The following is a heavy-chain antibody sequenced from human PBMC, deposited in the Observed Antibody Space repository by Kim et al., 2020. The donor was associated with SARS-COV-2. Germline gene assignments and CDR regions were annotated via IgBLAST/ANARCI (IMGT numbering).Heavy chain of an antibody. D-gene: IGHD1-26*01. V-gene: IGHV3-30*04. CDR1: GFTFSSYA. J-gene: IGHJ3*02. CDR2: ISYDGSNK. CDR3: ARDRVGWELLLDAFDI. Sequence: GGSLRLSCAASGFTFSSYAMHWVRQAPGKGLEWVAVISYDGSNKYYADSVKGRFTISRDNSKNTLYLQMNSLRAEDTAVYYCARDRVGWELLLDAFDIWGQGTMVTVSS.